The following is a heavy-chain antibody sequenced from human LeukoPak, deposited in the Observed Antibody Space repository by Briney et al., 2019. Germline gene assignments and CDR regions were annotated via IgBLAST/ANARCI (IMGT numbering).Heavy chain of an antibody. J-gene: IGHJ4*02. CDR3: AREYGDYEGGYFDY. V-gene: IGHV3-21*01. CDR2: ISSSSSYI. CDR1: GFTFSSYS. Sequence: GGSLRLSCAASGFTFSSYSMNWVRQAPGKGLEWVSSISSSSSYIYYADSVKGRFAISRDNAKNSLYLQMNSLRAEDTAVYYCAREYGDYEGGYFDYWGQGTLVTVSS. D-gene: IGHD4-17*01.